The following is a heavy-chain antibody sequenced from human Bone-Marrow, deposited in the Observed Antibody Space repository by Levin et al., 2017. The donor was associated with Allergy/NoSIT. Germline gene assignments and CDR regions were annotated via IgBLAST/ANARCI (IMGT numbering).Heavy chain of an antibody. V-gene: IGHV3-66*01. D-gene: IGHD1-14*01. CDR3: ARNRPETANGY. J-gene: IGHJ4*02. CDR1: GVTVSNNY. CDR2: IYSNGDI. Sequence: AGWSLRLSCAASGVTVSNNYMTWVRQPPGKGLELVSLIYSNGDIHYADSVKGRFIISRDSSKNTVYLQMNSVRTEDTAVYYCARNRPETANGYWGQGTLVTVSS.